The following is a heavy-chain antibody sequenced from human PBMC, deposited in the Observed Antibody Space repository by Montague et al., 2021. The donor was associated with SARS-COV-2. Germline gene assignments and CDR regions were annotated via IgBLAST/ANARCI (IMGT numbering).Heavy chain of an antibody. J-gene: IGHJ4*02. CDR2: IRTTGHT. V-gene: IGHV4-61*02. CDR3: ARFGSGTLEFDL. Sequence: TLSLTCTVSGASISTGICYWSWIRQPAGKGLEWIGRIRTTGHTDYNSSLESRVFMSVDTSTNQFSLSPTSVTAADTAVYFCARFGSGTLEFDLWGQGTLVTVSS. CDR1: GASISTGICY. D-gene: IGHD1-26*01.